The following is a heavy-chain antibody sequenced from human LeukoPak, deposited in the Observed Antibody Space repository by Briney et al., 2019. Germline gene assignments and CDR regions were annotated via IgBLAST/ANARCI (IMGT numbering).Heavy chain of an antibody. CDR1: GYTFTGYY. CDR2: INPNSGGT. Sequence: ASVKVSCKASGYTFTGYYMHWVRQAPGQGPEWMGWINPNSGGTNYAQKFQGRVTMTRDTSISTAYMELSRLRSDDTAVYYCARVVSSSGYYYPGDYWGQGTLVTVSS. J-gene: IGHJ4*02. CDR3: ARVVSSSGYYYPGDY. V-gene: IGHV1-2*02. D-gene: IGHD3-22*01.